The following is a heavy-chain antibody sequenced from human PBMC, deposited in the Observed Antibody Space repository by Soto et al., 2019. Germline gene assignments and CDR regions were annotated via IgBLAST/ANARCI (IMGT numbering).Heavy chain of an antibody. CDR1: GYTFTSYY. V-gene: IGHV1-46*03. CDR2: INPSGGST. D-gene: IGHD5-12*01. CDR3: ARDARFAIVVATISDQYYYYYMDV. Sequence: ASVKVSCKASGYTFTSYYMHWVRQAPGQGLEWMGIINPSGGSTSYAQKFQGRVTMTRDTSTSTVYMELSSLRSEDTAVYYCARDARFAIVVATISDQYYYYYMDVWGKGTTVTVSS. J-gene: IGHJ6*03.